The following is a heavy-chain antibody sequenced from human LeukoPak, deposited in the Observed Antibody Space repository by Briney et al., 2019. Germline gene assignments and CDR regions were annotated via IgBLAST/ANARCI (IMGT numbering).Heavy chain of an antibody. CDR2: ISGSGGST. CDR3: AKGTMIVVVYYFDY. V-gene: IGHV3-23*01. CDR1: GFTFSSYA. D-gene: IGHD3-22*01. J-gene: IGHJ4*02. Sequence: GSLRLSCAASGFTFSSYAMSWVRQAPGKGLEWVSAISGSGGSTYYADSVEGRFTISRDNSKNTLYLQMNSLRAEDTAVYYCAKGTMIVVVYYFDYWGQGTLVTVSS.